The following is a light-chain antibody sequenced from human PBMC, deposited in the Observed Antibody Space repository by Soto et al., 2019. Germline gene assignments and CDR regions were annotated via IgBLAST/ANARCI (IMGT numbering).Light chain of an antibody. Sequence: EIVLTQSPGTLSLSPGERATLSCRASQSVSSSYLAWYQQKPGQAPRLSIYGASSRDTGIPDRFSGSGSGTDFTLTISSLEPEDCAVYYCQNYGSLSGSLVGQGTKVEIK. CDR1: QSVSSSY. J-gene: IGKJ1*01. CDR3: QNYGSLSGSL. V-gene: IGKV3-20*01. CDR2: GAS.